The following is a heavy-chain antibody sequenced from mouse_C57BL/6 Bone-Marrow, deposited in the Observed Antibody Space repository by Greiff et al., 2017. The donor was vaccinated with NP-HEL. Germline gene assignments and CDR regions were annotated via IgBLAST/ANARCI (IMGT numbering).Heavy chain of an antibody. J-gene: IGHJ3*01. CDR3: ARSGNCVFAY. CDR1: GYTFTSYW. V-gene: IGHV1-50*01. Sequence: QVQLQQPGAELVKPGASVKLSCKASGYTFTSYWMQWVKQRPGQGLEWIGEIDPSDSYTNYNQKFKGKATLTVDTSSSTAYMQLSSLTSEDSAVYYCARSGNCVFAYWGQGTLVTVSA. D-gene: IGHD2-1*01. CDR2: IDPSDSYT.